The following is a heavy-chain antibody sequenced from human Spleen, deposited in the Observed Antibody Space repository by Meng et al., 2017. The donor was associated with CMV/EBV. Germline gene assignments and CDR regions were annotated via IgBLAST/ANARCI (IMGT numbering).Heavy chain of an antibody. D-gene: IGHD3-22*01. CDR3: ARDLGAMIYGH. Sequence: SETLSLTCTVSGGSISSSSYYWGWIRQPPGRGQEWIGSIYYTGSTFYNPSLKSRVTISGDTSKNQFSLKLSSVTAADTAVYYCARDLGAMIYGHWGQGMLVTVSS. CDR1: GGSISSSSYY. V-gene: IGHV4-39*07. J-gene: IGHJ4*02. CDR2: IYYTGST.